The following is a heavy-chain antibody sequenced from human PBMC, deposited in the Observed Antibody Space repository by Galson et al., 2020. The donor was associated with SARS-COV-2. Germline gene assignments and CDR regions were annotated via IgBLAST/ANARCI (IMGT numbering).Heavy chain of an antibody. CDR3: ARDDPLVGATVS. CDR2: IWYDGSNK. J-gene: IGHJ5*02. V-gene: IGHV3-33*01. D-gene: IGHD1-26*01. CDR1: GFTFSSYG. Sequence: GESLKISCAASGFTFSSYGMHWVRQAPGKGLEWVAVIWYDGSNKYYADSVKGRFTISRDNSKNTLYLQMNSLRAEDTAVYYCARDDPLVGATVSWGQGTLVTVSS.